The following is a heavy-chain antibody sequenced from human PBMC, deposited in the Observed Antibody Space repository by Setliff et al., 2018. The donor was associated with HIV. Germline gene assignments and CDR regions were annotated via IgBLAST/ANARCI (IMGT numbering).Heavy chain of an antibody. CDR3: ARSPDRGLAATIAAYFDY. J-gene: IGHJ4*02. Sequence: PSETLSLTCTVSDGSISNDAYYWCWIRQRPGKGLEWIGCISYSGSTNQSPSLRNRVNMSVDKSRNQLSLNLTSVSAADTAMYYCARSPDRGLAATIAAYFDYWGQGILVTVSS. CDR2: ISYSGST. V-gene: IGHV4-31*03. D-gene: IGHD6-13*01. CDR1: DGSISNDAYY.